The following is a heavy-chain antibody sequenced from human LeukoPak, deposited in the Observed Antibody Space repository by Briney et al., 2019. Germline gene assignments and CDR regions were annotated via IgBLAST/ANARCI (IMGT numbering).Heavy chain of an antibody. Sequence: GGSLRLSCAASGFTFSNYGMHWVRQAPGKGLEWVAFISYDGSYKYYADSVKGRFTISRDNSKNTLYLQMNSLRAEDTAVYYCAKLGYYYWGQGTLVTVSS. CDR3: AKLGYYY. J-gene: IGHJ4*02. CDR1: GFTFSNYG. CDR2: ISYDGSYK. D-gene: IGHD2-15*01. V-gene: IGHV3-30*18.